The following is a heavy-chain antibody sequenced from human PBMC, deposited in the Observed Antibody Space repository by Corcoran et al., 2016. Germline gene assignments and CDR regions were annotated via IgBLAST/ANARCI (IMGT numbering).Heavy chain of an antibody. CDR1: GYSFTSYW. D-gene: IGHD3-22*01. Sequence: EVQLVQSGAEVKKPGESLKISCKGSGYSFTSYWIGWVRQMPGKGLEWMGIIYPGDSDTRYSPSFQGKVTISADKSIRTAYLQWSSLKASDTAMYYCASEYYDSSGYYFGLPPQYAFDIWGQGTMVTVSS. CDR3: ASEYYDSSGYYFGLPPQYAFDI. J-gene: IGHJ3*02. CDR2: IYPGDSDT. V-gene: IGHV5-51*01.